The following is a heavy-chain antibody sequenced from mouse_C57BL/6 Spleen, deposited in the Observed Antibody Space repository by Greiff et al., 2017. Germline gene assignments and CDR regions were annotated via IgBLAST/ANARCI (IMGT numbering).Heavy chain of an antibody. Sequence: VQLQQPGAELVKPGASVKLSCKASGYTFTSYWMHWVKQRPGQGLEWIGMINPNSGSTNYNEKFKSKATLTVDKSSSTAYMQLSSLTSEDSAFYYCASSRVLLWFAYWGQGTLVTVSA. J-gene: IGHJ3*01. CDR3: ASSRVLLWFAY. CDR2: INPNSGST. CDR1: GYTFTSYW. D-gene: IGHD2-12*01. V-gene: IGHV1-64*01.